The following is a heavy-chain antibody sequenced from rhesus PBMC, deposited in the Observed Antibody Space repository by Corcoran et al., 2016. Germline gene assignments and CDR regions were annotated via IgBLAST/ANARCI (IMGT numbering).Heavy chain of an antibody. CDR2: ISWNSGTI. CDR1: GFTFDDYA. V-gene: IGHV3-134*01. CDR3: TRFAAAGHFDY. D-gene: IGHD6S26*01. J-gene: IGHJ4*01. Sequence: EVQLVESGGALAQPGGSLRLSCAASGFTFDDYAMSCVRQAPGKGLEWVSRISWNSGTIYYAYSVKGRFTISREKAKKSLFLQMDRLRAEDTAVYYCTRFAAAGHFDYWGQGVLVTVSS.